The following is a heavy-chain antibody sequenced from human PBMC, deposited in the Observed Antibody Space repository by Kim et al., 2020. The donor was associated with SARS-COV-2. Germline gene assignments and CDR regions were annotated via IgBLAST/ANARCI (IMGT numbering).Heavy chain of an antibody. CDR3: AREAFWSGTDYGMDV. Sequence: GGSLRLSCAASGFTFSSYSMNWVRQAPGKGLEWVSYISSSSSTIYYADSVKGRFTISRDNAKNSLYLQMNSLRDEDTAVYYCAREAFWSGTDYGMDVWGQGTTVTVSS. V-gene: IGHV3-48*02. CDR1: GFTFSSYS. D-gene: IGHD3-3*01. CDR2: ISSSSSTI. J-gene: IGHJ6*02.